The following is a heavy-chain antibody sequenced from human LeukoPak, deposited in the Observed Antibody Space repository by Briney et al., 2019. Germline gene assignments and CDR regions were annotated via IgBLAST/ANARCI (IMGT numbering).Heavy chain of an antibody. V-gene: IGHV1-69*05. J-gene: IGHJ4*02. CDR1: GGTFSSYA. CDR2: IIPIFGTA. Sequence: SVKVSCKASGGTFSSYAISWVSQAPGQGLEWMGGIIPIFGTANYAQKFQGRVTITTDESKSPSYMELSSLRSEDTAVYYCARGMTVTTSFDYWVQGTLVSVCS. CDR3: ARGMTVTTSFDY. D-gene: IGHD4-17*01.